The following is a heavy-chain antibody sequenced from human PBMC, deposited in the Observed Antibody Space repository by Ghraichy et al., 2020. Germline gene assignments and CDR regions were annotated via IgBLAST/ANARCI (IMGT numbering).Heavy chain of an antibody. V-gene: IGHV3-9*01. CDR2: ISWNSGSV. J-gene: IGHJ3*01. Sequence: LSLTCAASGFTFDDYAMHWVRQPPGKGLEWVSGISWNSGSVGYADFVKGRFTISRDNAENSLYLQMNNLRAEDTAFYYCAKDTTHNYDFWSGSQGAFDVWGQGTMVTVSS. D-gene: IGHD3-3*01. CDR3: AKDTTHNYDFWSGSQGAFDV. CDR1: GFTFDDYA.